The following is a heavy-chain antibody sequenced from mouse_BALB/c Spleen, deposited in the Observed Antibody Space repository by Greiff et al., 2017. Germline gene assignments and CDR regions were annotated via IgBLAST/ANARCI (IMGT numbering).Heavy chain of an antibody. V-gene: IGHV1S22*01. CDR3: TRSYGGVMDY. Sequence: LKQPGSELVRPGASVKLSCKASGYTFTSYWMHWVKQRHGQGLEWIGNIYPGSGSTNYDEKFKSKGTLTVDTSSSTAYMHLSSLTSEDSAVYYCTRSYGGVMDYWGQGTTLTVSS. J-gene: IGHJ2*01. CDR2: IYPGSGST. CDR1: GYTFTSYW. D-gene: IGHD1-1*02.